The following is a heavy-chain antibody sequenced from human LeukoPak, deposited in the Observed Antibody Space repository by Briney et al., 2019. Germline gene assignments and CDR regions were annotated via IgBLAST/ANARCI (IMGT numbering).Heavy chain of an antibody. V-gene: IGHV4-30-4*01. CDR2: IYYSGST. CDR3: ARDLSYVDGDHYFDY. Sequence: SLTLALTCTVSGGSISSGDYYWSWIRQPPGKGLEWIGYIYYSGSTYYNPSLKSRVTISVDTSKNQFSLKLSSVTAADTAVYYCARDLSYVDGDHYFDYWGQGTLVTVSS. J-gene: IGHJ4*02. D-gene: IGHD2/OR15-2a*01. CDR1: GGSISSGDYY.